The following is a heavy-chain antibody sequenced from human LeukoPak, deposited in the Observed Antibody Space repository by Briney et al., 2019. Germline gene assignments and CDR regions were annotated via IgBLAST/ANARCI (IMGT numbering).Heavy chain of an antibody. D-gene: IGHD6-19*01. Sequence: SVKVSCKASGGTFSSYAISWVRQAPGQGLEWMGGIIPIFGTANYAQKFQGRVTITADESTSTAYMELSSLRAEDTGVYYCDGGTGWVSNLGGGQGTLVIVSS. J-gene: IGHJ4*02. CDR3: DGGTGWVSNLG. CDR1: GGTFSSYA. V-gene: IGHV1-69*13. CDR2: IIPIFGTA.